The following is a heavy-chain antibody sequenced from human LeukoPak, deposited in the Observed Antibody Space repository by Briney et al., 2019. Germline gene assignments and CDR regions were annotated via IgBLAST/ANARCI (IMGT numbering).Heavy chain of an antibody. V-gene: IGHV1-18*01. D-gene: IGHD3-10*01. CDR2: ISGDNGNT. Sequence: ASVKVSCKASGYGFTNYGISWVRQAPGQGLEWMGWISGDNGNTKYALKFQDRVTLTTERSATTVYMELRKLKSDDTAVYYCARDNEGYYFASGSSVLDYWGQGTLVTASA. CDR1: GYGFTNYG. CDR3: ARDNEGYYFASGSSVLDY. J-gene: IGHJ4*02.